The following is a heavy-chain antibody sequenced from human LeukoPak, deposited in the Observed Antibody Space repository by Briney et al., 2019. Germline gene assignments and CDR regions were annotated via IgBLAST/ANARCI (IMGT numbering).Heavy chain of an antibody. V-gene: IGHV4-34*01. Sequence: PSETLSLTCAVYGGSFSGYYWSWIRQPPGKGLEWIGEINHRGSTNYNPSLMSRVTISVDTSKNQFSLKLSSVTAADTAVYYCARRGYYYDSSGYLLYYFDYWGQGTLVTVSS. CDR1: GGSFSGYY. D-gene: IGHD3-22*01. J-gene: IGHJ4*02. CDR2: INHRGST. CDR3: ARRGYYYDSSGYLLYYFDY.